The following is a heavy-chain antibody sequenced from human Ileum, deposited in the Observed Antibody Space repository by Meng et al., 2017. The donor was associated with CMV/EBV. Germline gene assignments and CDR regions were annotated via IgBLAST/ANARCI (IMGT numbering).Heavy chain of an antibody. CDR2: INSDGYT. J-gene: IGHJ4*02. Sequence: EVQRVGCGGGLIHAGESLRLSCAASGFPVSGNHMSWVRQAPGKGLEWVSDINSDGYTSYIDSVKGRFTISRDNSKNTVYFQMNSLRAEDTAIYYCARASPGYGGFPDWGQGTLVTVSS. CDR1: GFPVSGNH. D-gene: IGHD5-12*01. V-gene: IGHV3-53*01. CDR3: ARASPGYGGFPD.